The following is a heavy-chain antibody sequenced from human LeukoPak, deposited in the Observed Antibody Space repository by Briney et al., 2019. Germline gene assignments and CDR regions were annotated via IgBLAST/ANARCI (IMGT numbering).Heavy chain of an antibody. V-gene: IGHV4-38-2*02. Sequence: PSETLSLTCTVSGYSISSGYYWGWIRQPPGKGLERIGSIYHSGSTYYNPSLKSRVTISVDTSKNQFSLKLSSVTAADTAVYYCARERDIVVVPAADNWFDPWGQGTLVTVSS. J-gene: IGHJ5*02. D-gene: IGHD2-2*01. CDR2: IYHSGST. CDR3: ARERDIVVVPAADNWFDP. CDR1: GYSISSGYY.